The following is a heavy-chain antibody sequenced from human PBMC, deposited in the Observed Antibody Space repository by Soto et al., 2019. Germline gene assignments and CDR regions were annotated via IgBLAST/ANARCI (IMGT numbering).Heavy chain of an antibody. V-gene: IGHV1-69*01. D-gene: IGHD3-9*01. CDR3: ARDPHYDILTGYHPYYYYGMDV. CDR1: GGTFSSYA. J-gene: IGHJ6*02. CDR2: IIPIFGTA. Sequence: QVQLVQSGAEVKKPGSSVKVSCKASGGTFSSYAISWVRQAPGQGLEWMGGIIPIFGTANYAQKFQGRVTITAEESTSTAYMELSSLRSEDTAVYYCARDPHYDILTGYHPYYYYGMDVWGQGTTVTVSS.